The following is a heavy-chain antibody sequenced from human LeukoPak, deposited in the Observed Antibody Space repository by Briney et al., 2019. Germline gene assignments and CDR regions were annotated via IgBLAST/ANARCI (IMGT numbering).Heavy chain of an antibody. CDR2: INHSGST. Sequence: SETLSLTCAVYGGSFSGYYWSWIRQPPGKGLEWIGEINHSGSTNYNPSLKSRVTISVDTSKNQFSLKLSSVTAADTAVYYCARGWTSWYKMQFDYWGQGTLVTVSS. J-gene: IGHJ4*02. CDR1: GGSFSGYY. D-gene: IGHD6-13*01. V-gene: IGHV4-34*01. CDR3: ARGWTSWYKMQFDY.